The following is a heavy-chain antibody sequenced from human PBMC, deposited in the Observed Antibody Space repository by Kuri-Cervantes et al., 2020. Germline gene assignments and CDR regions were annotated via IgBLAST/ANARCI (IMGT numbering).Heavy chain of an antibody. V-gene: IGHV3-30*18. CDR1: GFTFDDYG. CDR3: AKIAVAGTSYFDY. D-gene: IGHD6-19*01. J-gene: IGHJ4*02. Sequence: GGSLRLSCAASGFTFDDYGMSWVRQAPGKGLEWVAVISYDGSNKYYADSVKGRFTISRDNSKNTLYLQMNSLRAEDTAVYYCAKIAVAGTSYFDYWGQGTLVTVSS. CDR2: ISYDGSNK.